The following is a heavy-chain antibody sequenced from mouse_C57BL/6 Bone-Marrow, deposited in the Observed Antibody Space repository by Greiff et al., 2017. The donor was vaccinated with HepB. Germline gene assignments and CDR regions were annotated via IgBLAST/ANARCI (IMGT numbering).Heavy chain of an antibody. CDR3: ARNPVVAGDAMDY. J-gene: IGHJ4*01. CDR1: GFSLTSYA. Sequence: VKLVESGPGLVAPSQSLSITCTVSGFSLTSYAISWVRQPPGKGLEWLGVIWTGGGTNYNSALKSRLSISKDNSKSQVFLKMNSLQTDDTARYYCARNPVVAGDAMDYWGQGTSVTVSS. V-gene: IGHV2-9-1*01. D-gene: IGHD1-1*01. CDR2: IWTGGGT.